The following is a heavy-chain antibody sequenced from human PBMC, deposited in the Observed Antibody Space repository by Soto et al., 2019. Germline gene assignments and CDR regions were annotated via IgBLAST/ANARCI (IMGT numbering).Heavy chain of an antibody. CDR3: VRHYRTRVHGDYLDY. D-gene: IGHD2-2*01. CDR2: IYYSGST. CDR1: GGSISITSYY. V-gene: IGHV4-39*01. J-gene: IGHJ4*02. Sequence: SETLSLTCTVSGGSISITSYYWGWIRQPPGKGLEWIGSIYYSGSTYDNPSLKSRVTISVDTSKNQFSLKLSSVTAADTAVYYFVRHYRTRVHGDYLDYRGQGALVTVSS.